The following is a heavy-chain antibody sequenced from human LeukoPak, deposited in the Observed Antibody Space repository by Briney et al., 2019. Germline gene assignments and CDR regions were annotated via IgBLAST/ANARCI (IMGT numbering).Heavy chain of an antibody. CDR1: GYTFTTYF. CDR3: ARVDTILWRSPPFDF. D-gene: IGHD2-21*01. Sequence: ASVKVSCKASGYTFTTYFMHWVRQAPGQGLEWMAIINPSGGSTTYAQKFEGRITVTGDTSTSTVYLELSSLGSEDTAVYYCARVDTILWRSPPFDFWGQGTLVTVAS. J-gene: IGHJ4*02. CDR2: INPSGGST. V-gene: IGHV1-46*01.